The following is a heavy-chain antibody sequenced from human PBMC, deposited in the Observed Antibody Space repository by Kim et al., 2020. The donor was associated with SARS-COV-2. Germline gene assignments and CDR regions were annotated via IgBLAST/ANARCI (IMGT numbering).Heavy chain of an antibody. CDR3: ASFSSGWYRFDY. Sequence: YYNPSLKSRVTISVDTSKNQFSLKLSSVTAADTAVYYCASFSSGWYRFDYWGQGTLVTVSS. D-gene: IGHD6-19*01. J-gene: IGHJ4*02. V-gene: IGHV4-39*07.